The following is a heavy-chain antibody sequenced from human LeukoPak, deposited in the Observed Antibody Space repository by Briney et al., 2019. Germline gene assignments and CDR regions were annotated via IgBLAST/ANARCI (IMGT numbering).Heavy chain of an antibody. D-gene: IGHD2/OR15-2a*01. CDR1: GYTFTNYG. Sequence: GASVKVSCKASGYTFTNYGISWVRQAPGQGLEWMGWIRANNGNTDYAQKLQGRVTMTTDTPTSTAYMELRSLTSDDTAVYYCARGSSTVYGYMDVWGKGTTVTVSS. J-gene: IGHJ6*04. CDR2: IRANNGNT. V-gene: IGHV1-18*01. CDR3: ARGSSTVYGYMDV.